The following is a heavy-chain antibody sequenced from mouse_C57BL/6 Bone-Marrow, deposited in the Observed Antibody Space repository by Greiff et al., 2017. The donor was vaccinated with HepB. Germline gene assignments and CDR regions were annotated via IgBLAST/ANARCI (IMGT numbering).Heavy chain of an antibody. J-gene: IGHJ1*03. CDR2: ISNGGGST. Sequence: DVKLVESGGGLVQPGGSLKLSCAASGFTFSDYYMYWVRQTPEKRLEWVAYISNGGGSTYYPDTVKGRFTISRDNAKNTLYLQMSRLKSEDTAMYYCASLTGTDWYFDVWGTGTTVTVSS. CDR1: GFTFSDYY. D-gene: IGHD4-1*01. CDR3: ASLTGTDWYFDV. V-gene: IGHV5-12*01.